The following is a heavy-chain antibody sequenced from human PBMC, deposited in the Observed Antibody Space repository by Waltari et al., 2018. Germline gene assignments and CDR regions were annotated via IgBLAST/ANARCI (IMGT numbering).Heavy chain of an antibody. J-gene: IGHJ4*02. CDR2: INHSRST. V-gene: IGHV4-34*01. Sequence: QVQLQQWGAGLLKPSETLSLTCAVYGGSFSGYYWSWIRQPPGKGLEWIGEINHSRSTNYSPSRKSRVTISIDTSKNQFSLKLTSVTAADTAVYYCARREDYHDSGGFLPLWGQGTLVTVSS. CDR1: GGSFSGYY. CDR3: ARREDYHDSGGFLPL. D-gene: IGHD3-22*01.